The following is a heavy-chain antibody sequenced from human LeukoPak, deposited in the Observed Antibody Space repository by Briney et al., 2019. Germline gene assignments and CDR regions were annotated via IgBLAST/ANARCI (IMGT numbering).Heavy chain of an antibody. D-gene: IGHD5-12*01. CDR1: GYTFTSYD. V-gene: IGHV1-18*01. Sequence: EASVKVSCKASGYTFTSYDINWVRQAPGQGLEWMGWISAYNGNTNYAQKLQGRVTMTTDTSTSTAYMELRSLRSDDTAVYYCAREGSGYDYYYYYYYMDVWGKGTTVTISS. CDR3: AREGSGYDYYYYYYYMDV. J-gene: IGHJ6*03. CDR2: ISAYNGNT.